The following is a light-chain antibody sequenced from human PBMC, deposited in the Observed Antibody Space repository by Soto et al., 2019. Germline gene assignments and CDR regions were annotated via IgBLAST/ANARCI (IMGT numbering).Light chain of an antibody. CDR3: LQRVTWPQT. CDR2: DAS. Sequence: EIVLTQSPDTLSLSPGERATLSCRASQSVSNYLAWYQQKPGQAPRLLIYDASNRATGIPAKFSGSGSGTDFTLTISSLESADFAVYYCLQRVTWPQTFGQGTKLEIK. J-gene: IGKJ2*01. V-gene: IGKV3-11*01. CDR1: QSVSNY.